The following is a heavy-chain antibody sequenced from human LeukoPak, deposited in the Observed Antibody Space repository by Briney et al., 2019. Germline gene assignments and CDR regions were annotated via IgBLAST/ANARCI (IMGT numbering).Heavy chain of an antibody. Sequence: ASVKVSRKASGGTFSSYAISWVRQAPGQGLEWMGRIIPILGIANYAQKFQGRVTITADKSTSTAYMELSSLRSEDTAVYYCARLNTAMVTDYWGQGTLVTVSS. CDR1: GGTFSSYA. V-gene: IGHV1-69*04. CDR2: IIPILGIA. D-gene: IGHD5-18*01. J-gene: IGHJ4*02. CDR3: ARLNTAMVTDY.